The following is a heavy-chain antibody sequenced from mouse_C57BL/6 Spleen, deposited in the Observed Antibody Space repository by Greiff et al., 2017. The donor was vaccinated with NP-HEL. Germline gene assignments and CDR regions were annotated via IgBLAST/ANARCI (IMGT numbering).Heavy chain of an antibody. D-gene: IGHD1-1*01. J-gene: IGHJ4*01. V-gene: IGHV1-85*01. Sequence: VQLQQSGPELVKPGASVKLSCKASGYTFTSYDINWVKQRPGQGLEWNGWIYPRDGSTKYNEKFKGQAKLPVDTSSSTAYMELHSLTSEDSAVYFCARNYGSSSLYYAMDYWGQGTSVTVSS. CDR3: ARNYGSSSLYYAMDY. CDR2: IYPRDGST. CDR1: GYTFTSYD.